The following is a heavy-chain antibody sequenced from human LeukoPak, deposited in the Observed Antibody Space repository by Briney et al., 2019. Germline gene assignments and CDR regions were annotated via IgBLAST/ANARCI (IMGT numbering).Heavy chain of an antibody. V-gene: IGHV3-23*01. Sequence: GGSLRLSCAASGFTVSSNYMSWVRQAPGKGLEWVSAISGSGDGTYYADSVKGRFTISRDNSKNTLFLQMNSLRAEDTAVYYCAKAGVLTLVRGVIVDYWGQGTLVTVSS. J-gene: IGHJ4*02. D-gene: IGHD3-10*01. CDR3: AKAGVLTLVRGVIVDY. CDR1: GFTVSSNY. CDR2: ISGSGDGT.